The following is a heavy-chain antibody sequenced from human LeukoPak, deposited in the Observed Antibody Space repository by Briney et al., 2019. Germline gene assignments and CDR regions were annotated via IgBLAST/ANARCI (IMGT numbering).Heavy chain of an antibody. V-gene: IGHV3-30-3*01. CDR2: ISYDGSNK. CDR1: GFTFSSYA. D-gene: IGHD5-18*01. CDR3: ARGDIQLWSPLDI. J-gene: IGHJ3*02. Sequence: GGSLRLSCAASGFTFSSYAMHWVRQAPGKGLEWVAVISYDGSNKYYADSVKGRFTISRDNSKSTLYLQMNSLRAEDTAVYYCARGDIQLWSPLDIWGQGTMVTVPS.